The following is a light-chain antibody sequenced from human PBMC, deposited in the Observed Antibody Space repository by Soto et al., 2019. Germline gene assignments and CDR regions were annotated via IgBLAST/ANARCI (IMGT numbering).Light chain of an antibody. V-gene: IGKV1-5*01. CDR1: QTIRNW. CDR2: AAS. Sequence: DLQLPQSPSLMSASVGARAIIACRARQTIRNWLAWYQQKPGMDPRLLIYAASNLEGGVPSTFSGSGSGTEFTLTISSLRPDDSATYYCQQYSSYAPWTVGQGTKVDSK. J-gene: IGKJ1*01. CDR3: QQYSSYAPWT.